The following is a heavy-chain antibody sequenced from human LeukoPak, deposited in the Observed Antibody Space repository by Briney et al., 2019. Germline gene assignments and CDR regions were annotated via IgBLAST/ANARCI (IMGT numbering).Heavy chain of an antibody. Sequence: SVKVSCKASGGTFSSYAISWVRQAPGQGLEWMGRIIPILGIANYAQKFQGRVTITADKSTSTAYMELSSLRSEDTAVYYCARASITKVRGLVYYYYGMDVWGQGTTVTVSS. CDR2: IIPILGIA. J-gene: IGHJ6*02. CDR1: GGTFSSYA. D-gene: IGHD3-10*01. CDR3: ARASITKVRGLVYYYYGMDV. V-gene: IGHV1-69*04.